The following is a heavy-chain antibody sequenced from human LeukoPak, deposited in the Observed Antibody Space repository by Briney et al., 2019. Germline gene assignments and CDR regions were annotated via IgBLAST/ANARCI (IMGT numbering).Heavy chain of an antibody. Sequence: GGSLRLSCAASGFTFSTSAMSWVRQAPGKGLEWVSAISGSGGRAYFADSVEGRFTFSRDNSKNTLWLQMNSLKAEDTAVYYRARVKLGTTFDYWGQGTLVTVSS. CDR2: ISGSGGRA. V-gene: IGHV3-23*01. CDR3: ARVKLGTTFDY. D-gene: IGHD2-2*01. CDR1: GFTFSTSA. J-gene: IGHJ4*02.